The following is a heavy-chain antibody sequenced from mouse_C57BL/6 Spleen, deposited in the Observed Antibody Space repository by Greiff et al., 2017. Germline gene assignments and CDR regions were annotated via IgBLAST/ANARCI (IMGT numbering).Heavy chain of an antibody. V-gene: IGHV5-17*01. D-gene: IGHD2-3*01. Sequence: EVMLVESGGGLVKPGGSLKLSCAASGFTFSDYGMHWVRQAPEQGLEWVAYISSGSSTIYYADTVKGRFTISRDNAKNTLFLQMTSLRSEDTAMYYCARDDGYYVRAMDYWGQGTSVTVSS. CDR1: GFTFSDYG. J-gene: IGHJ4*01. CDR3: ARDDGYYVRAMDY. CDR2: ISSGSSTI.